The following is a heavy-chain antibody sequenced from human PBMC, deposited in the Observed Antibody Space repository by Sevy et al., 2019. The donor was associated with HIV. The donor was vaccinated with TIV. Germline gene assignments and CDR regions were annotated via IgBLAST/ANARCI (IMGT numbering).Heavy chain of an antibody. CDR2: LSFGCGKI. CDR1: GFAFHEYS. Sequence: GGSLRLSCAASGFAFHEYSMSWIRQAPGKGLEWVATLSFGCGKINYADSVKGRFTISRDNSKNSFYLQMDNLRVEDTGPYYCAREGCSRPHDYWGQGTRVTVSS. D-gene: IGHD2-8*01. CDR3: AREGCSRPHDY. J-gene: IGHJ4*02. V-gene: IGHV3-23*01.